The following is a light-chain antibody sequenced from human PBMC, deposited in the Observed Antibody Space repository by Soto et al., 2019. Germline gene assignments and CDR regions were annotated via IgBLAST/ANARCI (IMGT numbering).Light chain of an antibody. J-gene: IGKJ1*01. Sequence: ELVLTQSPGTLSLSPGERATLSCRASQSLSTNYLAWYQRKPGQAPRLLIYGASSRATDIPRRFSGSGSGTDLTLTITRLEPEDLAVYYCQQYGDSPPTFGQGTKVEIK. CDR1: QSLSTNY. CDR3: QQYGDSPPT. V-gene: IGKV3-20*01. CDR2: GAS.